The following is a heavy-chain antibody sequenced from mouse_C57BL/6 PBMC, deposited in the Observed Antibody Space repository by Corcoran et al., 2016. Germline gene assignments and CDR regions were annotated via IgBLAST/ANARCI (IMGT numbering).Heavy chain of an antibody. D-gene: IGHD2-5*01. J-gene: IGHJ1*03. Sequence: QIQLVQSGSELKKPGETVKISCKASGYTFTTYGMSWVKQAPGKGLKWMGWINTYSGVPTYADDFKGRFAFSLETSASTAYLQINNLKNEDTATDFCARDSNWYFDVWGTRTTVTVSS. CDR3: ARDSNWYFDV. CDR1: GYTFTTYG. CDR2: INTYSGVP. V-gene: IGHV9-3*01.